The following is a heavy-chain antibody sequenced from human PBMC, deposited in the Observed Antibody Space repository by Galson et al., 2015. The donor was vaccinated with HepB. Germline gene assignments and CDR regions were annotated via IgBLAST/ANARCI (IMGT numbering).Heavy chain of an antibody. CDR1: GFTFSSHA. D-gene: IGHD1-14*01. J-gene: IGHJ4*02. Sequence: SLRLSCAASGFTFSSHAMSWVRQAPGKGLEWVSTISGGGGHYADSVKGRFTISRDNSKNTLYLQMNSLRAEDTAVYYCARCLLTKWNHDYWGQGTLVTVSS. V-gene: IGHV3-23*01. CDR2: ISGGGG. CDR3: ARCLLTKWNHDY.